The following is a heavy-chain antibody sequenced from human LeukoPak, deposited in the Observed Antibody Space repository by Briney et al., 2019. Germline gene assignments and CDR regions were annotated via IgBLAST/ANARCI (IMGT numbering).Heavy chain of an antibody. CDR1: GFTFSSYG. CDR2: ISYDGSNK. D-gene: IGHD6-13*01. Sequence: PGGSLRLSCAASGFTFSSYGMHWVRQAPGKGLEWVAVISYDGSNKYYADSVKGRFTISRDNSKNTLYLQMNSLRAEDTAVYYCAKRMIAAAGRRDMDVWGQGTTVTVSS. V-gene: IGHV3-30*18. J-gene: IGHJ6*02. CDR3: AKRMIAAAGRRDMDV.